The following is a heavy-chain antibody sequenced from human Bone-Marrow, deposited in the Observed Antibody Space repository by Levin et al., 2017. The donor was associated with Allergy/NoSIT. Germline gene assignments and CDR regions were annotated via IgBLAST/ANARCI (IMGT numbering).Heavy chain of an antibody. J-gene: IGHJ4*02. Sequence: GESLKISCAASGFTFSNYAMSWVRQAPGKGLEWVSGISGSGDSTYDGDSAKGRFTISRDNSKTTLYLQMNSLRAEDTAVYYCAKARDFYGAGSLGNWGQGTLVTVSS. CDR2: ISGSGDST. CDR1: GFTFSNYA. V-gene: IGHV3-23*01. D-gene: IGHD3-10*01. CDR3: AKARDFYGAGSLGN.